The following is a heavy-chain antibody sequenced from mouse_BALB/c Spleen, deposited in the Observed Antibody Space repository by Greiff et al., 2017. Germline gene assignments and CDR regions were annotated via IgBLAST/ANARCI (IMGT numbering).Heavy chain of an antibody. D-gene: IGHD2-4*01. CDR2: IWAGGST. CDR1: GFSLTSYG. V-gene: IGHV2-9*02. Sequence: VQRVESGPGLVAPSQSLSITCTVSGFSLTSYGVHWVRQPPGKGLEWLGVIWAGGSTNYNSALMSRLSISKDNSKSQVFLKMNSLQTDDTAMYYCASMITTGGYAMDYWGQGTSVTVSS. CDR3: ASMITTGGYAMDY. J-gene: IGHJ4*01.